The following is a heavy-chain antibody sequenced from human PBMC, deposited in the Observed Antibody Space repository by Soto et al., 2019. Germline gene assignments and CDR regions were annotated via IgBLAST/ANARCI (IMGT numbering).Heavy chain of an antibody. Sequence: GGSLRFSCAASGFTFSSYAMSWVRQAPGKGLEWVSAISGSGGSTYYADSVKGRFTISRDNSKNTLYLQMNSLRAEDTAVYYCAKEGGEYSAKGYSPGPVDYWGQGTLVTVSS. D-gene: IGHD3-22*01. J-gene: IGHJ4*02. CDR2: ISGSGGST. CDR3: AKEGGEYSAKGYSPGPVDY. V-gene: IGHV3-23*01. CDR1: GFTFSSYA.